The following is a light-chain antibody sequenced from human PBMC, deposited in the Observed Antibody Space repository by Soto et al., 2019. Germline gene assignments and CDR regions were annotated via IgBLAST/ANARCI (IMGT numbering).Light chain of an antibody. CDR1: QSVSSSY. Sequence: EIVLTQSPGTLSLSPGERVTLSCRASQSVSSSYLAWYQQKPGEAPRLLIFGASSRATGIPDRVSGSGSGTDFTLTISRLEPEDSAVYYCQEYGTSRTFGQGTKVEIK. V-gene: IGKV3-20*01. J-gene: IGKJ1*01. CDR3: QEYGTSRT. CDR2: GAS.